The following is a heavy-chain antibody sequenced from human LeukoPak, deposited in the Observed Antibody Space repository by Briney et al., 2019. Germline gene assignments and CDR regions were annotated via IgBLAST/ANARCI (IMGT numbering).Heavy chain of an antibody. CDR1: GFTFSSYA. Sequence: GGSLRLSCAASGFTFSSYAMSWVRQAPGKGLEWVSGNSAGGGSTYYADSVKGRFTISRDSSKNTLYLQMNSLRVEDTAVYYCAKDLGQVGPAGKFDYWGQGTLVTVSS. V-gene: IGHV3-23*01. D-gene: IGHD2-2*01. J-gene: IGHJ4*02. CDR2: NSAGGGST. CDR3: AKDLGQVGPAGKFDY.